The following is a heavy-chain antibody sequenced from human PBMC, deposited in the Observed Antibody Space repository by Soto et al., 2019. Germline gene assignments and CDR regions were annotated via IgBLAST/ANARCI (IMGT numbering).Heavy chain of an antibody. D-gene: IGHD3-9*01. V-gene: IGHV4-59*01. CDR3: ARTTGYYVYYYYYMDV. Sequence: PSETLSLTCTVSGGSISSYYWSWIRQPPGKGLEWIGYIYYSGSTNYNPSLKSRVTISVDTSKNQFSLKLSSVTAADTAVYYCARTTGYYVYYYYYMDVWGKGTTVTVSS. CDR2: IYYSGST. J-gene: IGHJ6*03. CDR1: GGSISSYY.